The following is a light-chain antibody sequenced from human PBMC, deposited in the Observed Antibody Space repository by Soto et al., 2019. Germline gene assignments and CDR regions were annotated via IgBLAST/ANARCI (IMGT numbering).Light chain of an antibody. CDR2: DTS. V-gene: IGKV3-11*01. CDR3: QQRSNWPLFT. Sequence: EIVLTQSPATVSLYPGERVTLSCRASQSISSYLAWYQQKPGQAPRLLIYDTSDMATGVPARFSGSGSGTDFTLTIISLEPEDFAVYYCQQRSNWPLFTFGQGTKLEIK. J-gene: IGKJ2*01. CDR1: QSISSY.